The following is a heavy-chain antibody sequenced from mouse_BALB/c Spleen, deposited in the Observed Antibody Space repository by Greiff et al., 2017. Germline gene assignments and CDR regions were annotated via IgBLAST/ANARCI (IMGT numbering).Heavy chain of an antibody. Sequence: EVHLVESGGGLVKLGGSLKLSCAASGFTFSSYYMSWVRQTPEKRLELVAAINSNGGSTYYPDTVKGRFTISRDNAKNTLYLQMSSLKSEDTALYYCARHGDGNYDYYAMDYWGQGTSVTVSS. V-gene: IGHV5-6-2*01. CDR2: INSNGGST. CDR1: GFTFSSYY. J-gene: IGHJ4*01. CDR3: ARHGDGNYDYYAMDY. D-gene: IGHD2-1*01.